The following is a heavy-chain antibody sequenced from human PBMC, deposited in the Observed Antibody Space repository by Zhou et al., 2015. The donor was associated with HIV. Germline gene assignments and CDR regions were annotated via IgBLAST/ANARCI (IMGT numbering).Heavy chain of an antibody. D-gene: IGHD3-10*01. CDR3: ARASNYYGSGTYPYYFDY. J-gene: IGHJ4*02. CDR2: IIPIFGTA. V-gene: IGHV1-69*06. CDR1: GGTFSSYA. Sequence: QVQLVQSGAEVKKPGSSVKVSCKASGGTFSSYAISWVRQAPGQGLEWMGGIIPIFGTANYAQKFQGRVTITADKSTSTAYMELSRLSSEDTAVYYCARASNYYGSGTYPYYFDYWGQGTLVTVSS.